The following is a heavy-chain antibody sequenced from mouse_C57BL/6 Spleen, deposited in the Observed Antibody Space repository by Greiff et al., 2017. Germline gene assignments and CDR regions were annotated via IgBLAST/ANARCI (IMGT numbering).Heavy chain of an antibody. Sequence: EVHLVESGGGLVKPGGSLKLSCAASGFTFSDYGMHWVRQAPEKGLEWVAYISSGSSTIYYADTVKGRFTISRDNAKNTLFLQMTSLRSEDTAMYYCARLYYDYDGGFAYWGQGTLVTVSA. J-gene: IGHJ3*01. CDR1: GFTFSDYG. CDR3: ARLYYDYDGGFAY. CDR2: ISSGSSTI. D-gene: IGHD2-4*01. V-gene: IGHV5-17*01.